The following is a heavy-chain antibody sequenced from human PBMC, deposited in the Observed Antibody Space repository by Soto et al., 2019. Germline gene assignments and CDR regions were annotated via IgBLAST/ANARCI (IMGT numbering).Heavy chain of an antibody. Sequence: QVQLVQSGAEVKKPGSSVKVSCKASGGTFSSYAISWVRQAPGQGLEWMGGIIPIFGTANYAQKFQGRVTITADESTSTAYMELSSLRSEDTAVYYCARDAWRAYCSSTSCYLRHRGQGTLVTVSS. CDR1: GGTFSSYA. V-gene: IGHV1-69*01. J-gene: IGHJ4*02. CDR2: IIPIFGTA. CDR3: ARDAWRAYCSSTSCYLRH. D-gene: IGHD2-2*01.